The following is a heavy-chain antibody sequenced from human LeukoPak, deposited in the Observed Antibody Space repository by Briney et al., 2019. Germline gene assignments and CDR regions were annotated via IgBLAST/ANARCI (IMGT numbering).Heavy chain of an antibody. CDR3: ARDRGEGKQWLVLEYYYYMDV. V-gene: IGHV3-23*01. CDR2: ISGSGGST. Sequence: PGGSLRLSCAASGFTFSSYAMSWVRQAPGKGLEWVSAISGSGGSTYYADSVKGRFTISRDNAKNSLYLQMNSLRAEDTAVYYCARDRGEGKQWLVLEYYYYMDVWGKGTTVTVSS. J-gene: IGHJ6*03. D-gene: IGHD6-19*01. CDR1: GFTFSSYA.